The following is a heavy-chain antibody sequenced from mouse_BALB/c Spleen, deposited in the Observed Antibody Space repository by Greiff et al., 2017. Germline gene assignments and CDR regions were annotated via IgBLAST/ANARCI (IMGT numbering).Heavy chain of an antibody. CDR3: AKGYYGSSCGAMDY. V-gene: IGHV2-5-1*01. CDR1: GFSLTSYG. CDR2: IWRGGST. D-gene: IGHD1-1*01. Sequence: QVQLQQSGPSLVQPSQSLSITCTVSGFSLTSYGVHWVRQSPGKGLEWLGVIWRGGSTDYNAAFMSRLSITKDNSKSQVFFKMNSLQADDTAIYYCAKGYYGSSCGAMDYWGQGTSVTVSS. J-gene: IGHJ4*01.